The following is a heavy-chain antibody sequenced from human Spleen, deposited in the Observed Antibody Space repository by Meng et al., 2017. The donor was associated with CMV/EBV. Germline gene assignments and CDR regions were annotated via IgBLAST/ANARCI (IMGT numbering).Heavy chain of an antibody. J-gene: IGHJ5*02. D-gene: IGHD1-26*01. CDR1: GSAFSSYG. CDR2: IRYDGSNK. V-gene: IGHV3-30*02. Sequence: ASGSAFSSYGMHWDRRAPGKGLEWVAFIRYDGSNKYYADSVKGRFTISRDNSKNTLYLQMNSLRAEDTAVYYCARGPPRGYNWFDPWGQGTLVTVSS. CDR3: ARGPPRGYNWFDP.